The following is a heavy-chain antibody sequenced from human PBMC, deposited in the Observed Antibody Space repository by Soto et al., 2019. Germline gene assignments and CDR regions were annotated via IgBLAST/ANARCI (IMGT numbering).Heavy chain of an antibody. CDR1: GYTFTSYG. J-gene: IGHJ6*03. Sequence: ASVKVSCKASGYTFTSYGISWVRQAPGQGLEWMGWISAYNGNTNYAQKLQGRVTMTTDTSTSTAYMELRSLRSDDTAVYYCARNLWFGELLSRYCYYYMDVWGKGTTVTVSS. D-gene: IGHD3-10*01. CDR3: ARNLWFGELLSRYCYYYMDV. CDR2: ISAYNGNT. V-gene: IGHV1-18*01.